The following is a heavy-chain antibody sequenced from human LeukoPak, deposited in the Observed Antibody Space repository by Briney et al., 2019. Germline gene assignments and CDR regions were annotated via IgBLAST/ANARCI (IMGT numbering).Heavy chain of an antibody. V-gene: IGHV3-23*01. J-gene: IGHJ4*02. D-gene: IGHD3-10*01. CDR1: GFTFSSYA. Sequence: PGGSLRLSCAASGFTFSSYAMSWVRQAPGKGLEWVSGISGSGGSTYYADSMKGRITISRDNSKNTLYLQMNSLRAEDTAVYYCAKRRGLFHFDYWGQGTLVTVSS. CDR2: ISGSGGST. CDR3: AKRRGLFHFDY.